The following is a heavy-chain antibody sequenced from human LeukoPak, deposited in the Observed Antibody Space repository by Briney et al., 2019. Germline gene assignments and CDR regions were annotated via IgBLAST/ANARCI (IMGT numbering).Heavy chain of an antibody. CDR1: GYTFTSYD. V-gene: IGHV1-8*01. CDR3: ARGSMIAAFDI. J-gene: IGHJ3*02. Sequence: ASVKVSCKASGYTFTSYDINWVRQAPGQGLEGMGWMNPNSGNTVYAQKFQGRVTMTRNTSISTAYMELSSLRSEDTAVYYCARGSMIAAFDIWGQGTMVTVSS. D-gene: IGHD2-21*01. CDR2: MNPNSGNT.